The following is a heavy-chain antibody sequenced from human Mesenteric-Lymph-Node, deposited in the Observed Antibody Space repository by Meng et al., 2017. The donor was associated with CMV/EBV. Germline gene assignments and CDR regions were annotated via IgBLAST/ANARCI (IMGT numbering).Heavy chain of an antibody. V-gene: IGHV4-39*07. J-gene: IGHJ4*02. D-gene: IGHD3-10*01. CDR3: ARGTLGGRGDYFDY. CDR1: GGSISSSSYY. Sequence: SETLSLTCTVSGGSISSSSYYWGWIRQPPGKGLERIGSIYYSGSTYYNPSLKSRVTISVDTSKNQFSLKLSSVTAADTAVYYCARGTLGGRGDYFDYWGQGTLVTVSS. CDR2: IYYSGST.